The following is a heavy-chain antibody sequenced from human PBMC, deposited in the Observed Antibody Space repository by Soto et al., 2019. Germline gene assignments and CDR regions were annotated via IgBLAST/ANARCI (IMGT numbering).Heavy chain of an antibody. Sequence: QVQLVQSGAEVKKPGSSVKVSCKASGGTFSSYAISWVRQAPGQGLEWMGGIIPIFGTANYAQKFQGRVTITADKSTSTAYMELSSLRSEDTAVYYCARCLRICDILTGYFGDAFDIWGQGTMVTVSS. V-gene: IGHV1-69*06. J-gene: IGHJ3*02. D-gene: IGHD3-9*01. CDR3: ARCLRICDILTGYFGDAFDI. CDR1: GGTFSSYA. CDR2: IIPIFGTA.